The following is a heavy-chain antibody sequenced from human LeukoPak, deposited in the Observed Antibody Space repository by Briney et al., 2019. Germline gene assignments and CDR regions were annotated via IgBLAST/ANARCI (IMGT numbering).Heavy chain of an antibody. CDR1: GFTFSSYA. Sequence: GGSLRLSCAASGFTFSSYAMSWVRQAPGKGLEWVSVIYSGGSTYYADSVKGRFTISRHNSKNTLYLQMNSLRAEDTAVYYCARETTTHGWFDPWGQGTLVTVSS. D-gene: IGHD4-17*01. V-gene: IGHV3-53*04. CDR2: IYSGGST. CDR3: ARETTTHGWFDP. J-gene: IGHJ5*02.